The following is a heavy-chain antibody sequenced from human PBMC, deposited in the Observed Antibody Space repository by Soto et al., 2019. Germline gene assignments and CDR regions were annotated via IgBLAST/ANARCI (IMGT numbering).Heavy chain of an antibody. D-gene: IGHD2-2*01. V-gene: IGHV2-5*01. CDR2: IYWNDDK. J-gene: IGHJ5*02. CDR1: GFSLSTSGVG. Sequence: QITLKESGPTLVKPTQTLTLTCTFSGFSLSTSGVGVGWIRQPPGKALEWLALIYWNDDKRYSPSLKSTITIAKDPSKNQPVLTQTNMDPPDTPTYYCSHSPASGDYSSTSCVSWFDPWGKGTLVTVSS. CDR3: SHSPASGDYSSTSCVSWFDP.